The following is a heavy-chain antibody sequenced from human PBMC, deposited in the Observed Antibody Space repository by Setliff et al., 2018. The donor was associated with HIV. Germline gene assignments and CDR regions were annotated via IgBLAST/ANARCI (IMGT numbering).Heavy chain of an antibody. CDR3: ARLGSHCKNAFCPPY. CDR2: IYHTGRT. CDR1: GGSIDNNKYY. Sequence: PSETLSLTCSVSGGSIDNNKYYWTWIRQPPGKGLEWTGSIYHTGRTYYNRSLESRLTISIDTSKNQFSLKLTSVTAADTAMYYCARLGSHCKNAFCPPYWGQGTLVTVSS. J-gene: IGHJ4*02. D-gene: IGHD2-15*01. V-gene: IGHV4-39*01.